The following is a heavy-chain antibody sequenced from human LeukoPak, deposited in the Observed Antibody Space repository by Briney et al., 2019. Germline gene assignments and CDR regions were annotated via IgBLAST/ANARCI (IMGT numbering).Heavy chain of an antibody. CDR3: ARSFSHGDNWFDP. Sequence: ASVKVSCKASGYTFTGYYMHWVRQAPGQGLEWMGWINPSGCSTSCAQKFQGRVTMTRDMSTSTVYMELSSLRSEDTAVYYCARSFSHGDNWFDPWGQGTLVTVSS. V-gene: IGHV1-46*01. D-gene: IGHD3-16*01. CDR1: GYTFTGYY. J-gene: IGHJ5*02. CDR2: INPSGCST.